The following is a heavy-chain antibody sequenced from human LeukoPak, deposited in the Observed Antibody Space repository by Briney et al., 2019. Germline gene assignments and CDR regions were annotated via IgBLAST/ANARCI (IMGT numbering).Heavy chain of an antibody. J-gene: IGHJ4*02. Sequence: PGGSPRLSCAASGFTFSSYVMSWVRQAPGKGLEWVSGISGSGGRTYYADSVKGRFTISRDNSKNTLYLQMNSLRAEDTAVYYCARERYSSSWFGGVFYFDYWGQGTLVTVSS. D-gene: IGHD6-13*01. CDR3: ARERYSSSWFGGVFYFDY. V-gene: IGHV3-23*01. CDR2: ISGSGGRT. CDR1: GFTFSSYV.